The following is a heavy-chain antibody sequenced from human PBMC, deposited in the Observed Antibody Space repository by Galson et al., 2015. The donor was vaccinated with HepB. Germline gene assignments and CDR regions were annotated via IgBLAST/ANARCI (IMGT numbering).Heavy chain of an antibody. V-gene: IGHV3-23*01. CDR3: AKDPRRRVRFLSQDYFDY. CDR2: ISGSGDST. Sequence: LRLSCAASGFTFSRYAMNWVRQVPGKGLEWVSDISGSGDSTDYADSVKGRFTISRDNSRNTLYLQMNSLRAEDTAVYYCAKDPRRRVRFLSQDYFDYWGQGTLVTVSS. D-gene: IGHD3-10*01. J-gene: IGHJ4*02. CDR1: GFTFSRYA.